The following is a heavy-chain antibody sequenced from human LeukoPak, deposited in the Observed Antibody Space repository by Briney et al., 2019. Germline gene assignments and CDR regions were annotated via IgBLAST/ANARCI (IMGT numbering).Heavy chain of an antibody. D-gene: IGHD3-3*01. V-gene: IGHV4-59*08. J-gene: IGHJ4*02. CDR3: ARLTPYYDFWSGYYYNYFDY. CDR1: GGSISIYY. Sequence: SETLSLTCTVYGGSISIYYWSWIRQPPGKGLEWIGYIYYSGSTNYNPSLKSRVTISVDTSKNQFSLKLSSVTAADTAVYYCARLTPYYDFWSGYYYNYFDYWGQGTLVTVSS. CDR2: IYYSGST.